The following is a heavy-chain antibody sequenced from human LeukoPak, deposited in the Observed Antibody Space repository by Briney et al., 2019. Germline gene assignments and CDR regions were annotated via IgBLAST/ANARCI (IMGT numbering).Heavy chain of an antibody. Sequence: PGGSLRLSCAASGFTFDDYAMHWVRHGPGKGLEWVSGISWNSGSIGYADSVKGRFTISRDNAKNSLYLQMNSLRAEDMALYYCAKGLGYSYGYGVHYWGQGTLVTVSS. CDR3: AKGLGYSYGYGVHY. CDR2: ISWNSGSI. D-gene: IGHD5-18*01. J-gene: IGHJ4*02. V-gene: IGHV3-9*03. CDR1: GFTFDDYA.